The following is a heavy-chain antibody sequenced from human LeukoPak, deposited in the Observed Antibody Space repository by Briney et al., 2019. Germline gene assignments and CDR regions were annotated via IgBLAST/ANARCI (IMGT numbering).Heavy chain of an antibody. CDR1: GGSISSGSYY. Sequence: SETLSLTCTVSGGSISSGSYYWSWIRQPAGKGLEWIGRIYTSGSTNYNPSLKSRVTISRDNAKNSVYLQMNSLGADDTAVYYCATYSILNAREFRYWGQGTLVTVSS. CDR2: IYTSGST. V-gene: IGHV4-61*02. J-gene: IGHJ1*01. CDR3: ATYSILNAREFRY. D-gene: IGHD4-11*01.